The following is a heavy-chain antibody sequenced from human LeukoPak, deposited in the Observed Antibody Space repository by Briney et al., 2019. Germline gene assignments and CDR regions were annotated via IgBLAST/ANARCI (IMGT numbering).Heavy chain of an antibody. D-gene: IGHD3-22*01. CDR1: GFTFSSYA. CDR2: ISGSGGST. V-gene: IGHV3-23*01. Sequence: PGGSLRLSCAASGFTFSSYAMSWVRQAPGKGLEWVSAISGSGGSTYYADSVKGRFTISRDNSKNTLYLRMNSLRAEDTAVYYCAKDRQDYDSGDYFDYWGQGTLVTVSS. CDR3: AKDRQDYDSGDYFDY. J-gene: IGHJ4*02.